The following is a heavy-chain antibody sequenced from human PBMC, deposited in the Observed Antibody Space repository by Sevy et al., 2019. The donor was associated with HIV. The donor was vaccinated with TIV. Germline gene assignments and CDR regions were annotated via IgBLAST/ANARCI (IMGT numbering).Heavy chain of an antibody. V-gene: IGHV3-15*01. CDR1: GFSFKNVW. D-gene: IGHD1-26*01. Sequence: GGSLRLSCAGSGFSFKNVWMTWVRQTPGKGLEWVGHAKRKSDGGSIDYGSPVNGRFTISRDDSKDRLYLQMSSLKTEDTGVYYCATVLGAGAAGAFEIWGQGTMVTVSS. J-gene: IGHJ3*02. CDR2: AKRKSDGGSI. CDR3: ATVLGAGAAGAFEI.